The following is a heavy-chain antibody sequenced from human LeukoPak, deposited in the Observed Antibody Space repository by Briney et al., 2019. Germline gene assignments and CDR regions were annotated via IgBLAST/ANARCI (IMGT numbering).Heavy chain of an antibody. CDR2: IRSSSTTI. V-gene: IGHV3-48*01. Sequence: GGSLRLSCEASGFTFSNYSMNWVRQAPGKGLEWVSYIRSSSTTIYYADSVKGRFTISRDNAKNSLYLQMNSLRAEDTAVYYCARAKRNGFDIWGQGAMVTVSS. J-gene: IGHJ3*02. CDR3: ARAKRNGFDI. CDR1: GFTFSNYS.